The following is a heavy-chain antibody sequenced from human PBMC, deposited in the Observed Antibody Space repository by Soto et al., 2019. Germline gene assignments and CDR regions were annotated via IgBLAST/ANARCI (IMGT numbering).Heavy chain of an antibody. D-gene: IGHD2-2*01. CDR3: ARLVNGDIVVVPAANWFDP. CDR1: GYSFTSYW. J-gene: IGHJ5*02. Sequence: PGESLKLSCKGSGYSFTSYWIGWVRQVPGKGLEWMGIIYPGDSDTRYSPSFQGQVTISADKSISTAYLQWSSLKASDTAMYYCARLVNGDIVVVPAANWFDPWGQGTLVTVSS. CDR2: IYPGDSDT. V-gene: IGHV5-51*01.